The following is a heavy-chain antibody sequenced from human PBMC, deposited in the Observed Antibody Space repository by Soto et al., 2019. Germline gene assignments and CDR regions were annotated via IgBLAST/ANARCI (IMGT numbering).Heavy chain of an antibody. Sequence: GGSLRLSCAASGFTFSSYGMHWVRQAPGKGLEWVAVISYDGSNKYYADSVKGRFTISRDNSKNTLYLQMNSLRAEDTAVYYCAKDRENYYDSSGYLAGMDVWGQGTTVTVSS. D-gene: IGHD3-22*01. CDR3: AKDRENYYDSSGYLAGMDV. CDR2: ISYDGSNK. V-gene: IGHV3-30*18. CDR1: GFTFSSYG. J-gene: IGHJ6*02.